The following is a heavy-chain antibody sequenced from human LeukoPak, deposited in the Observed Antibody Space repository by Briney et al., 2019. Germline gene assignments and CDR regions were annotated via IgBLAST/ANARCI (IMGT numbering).Heavy chain of an antibody. V-gene: IGHV3-21*01. CDR3: ATFIYYYDSSGYGGDDAFDI. CDR1: GFIFSSYE. J-gene: IGHJ3*02. D-gene: IGHD3-22*01. CDR2: ISSSSSYI. Sequence: GGSLRLSCAASGFIFSSYEMNWVRQAPGKGLEWVSSISSSSSYIYYADSVKGRFTISRDNAKNSLYLQMNSLRAEDTAVYYCATFIYYYDSSGYGGDDAFDIWGQGTMVTVSS.